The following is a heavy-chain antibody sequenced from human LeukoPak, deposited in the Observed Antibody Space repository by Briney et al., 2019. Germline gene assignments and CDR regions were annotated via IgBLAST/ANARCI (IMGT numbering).Heavy chain of an antibody. CDR1: GSTFTGYY. Sequence: ASVKVSCKASGSTFTGYYMHWVRQAPGQGLEWMGWINPNSGGTNYAQKCQGRVTMTRDTSISTAYMELSRLRSDDTAVYYCARVDQGYYDSGGYGAYWYFDLWGRGTLVTVSS. D-gene: IGHD3-22*01. V-gene: IGHV1-2*02. CDR2: INPNSGGT. J-gene: IGHJ2*01. CDR3: ARVDQGYYDSGGYGAYWYFDL.